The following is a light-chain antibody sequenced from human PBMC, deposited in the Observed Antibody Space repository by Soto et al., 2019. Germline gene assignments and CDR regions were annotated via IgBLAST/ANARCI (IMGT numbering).Light chain of an antibody. V-gene: IGLV1-44*01. CDR3: AAWDDSLNGVV. Sequence: QAVLTQPPSASGTPGQWVIISCSGSNSNIGINTVNWYQQLPGTAPKLLNYGNNQRPSGVPDRFSGSKSGTSASLAISGLQSEDEADYYCAAWDDSLNGVVFGGGTKLTVL. CDR1: NSNIGINT. J-gene: IGLJ2*01. CDR2: GNN.